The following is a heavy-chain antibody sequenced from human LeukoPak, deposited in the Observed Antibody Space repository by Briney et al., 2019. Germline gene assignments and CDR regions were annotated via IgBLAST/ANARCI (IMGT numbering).Heavy chain of an antibody. V-gene: IGHV3-23*01. Sequence: PGGSLRLSCAASGFTFSSYAMNWVRQAPGKGLERVSGISGSGVSTYFADSVKGRFTIARDNSKNTLYLQMNSLRAEDPAVYYCAKDFIRGSIGYFDYWGQGTLVTVSS. D-gene: IGHD3-10*01. J-gene: IGHJ4*02. CDR2: ISGSGVST. CDR3: AKDFIRGSIGYFDY. CDR1: GFTFSSYA.